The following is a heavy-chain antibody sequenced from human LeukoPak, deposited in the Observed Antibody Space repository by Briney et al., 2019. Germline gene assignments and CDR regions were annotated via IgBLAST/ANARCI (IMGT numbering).Heavy chain of an antibody. CDR2: ISSSSSYT. J-gene: IGHJ5*02. CDR3: AREVIAAASTCWFDP. CDR1: GFTFSDYY. Sequence: GGSLRLSCAASGFTFSDYYMSWIRQAPGKGLEWVSYISSSSSYTNYADSVKGRFTISRDNAKNSLYLQMNSLRAEDTAVYYCAREVIAAASTCWFDPWGQGTLVTVSS. D-gene: IGHD6-13*01. V-gene: IGHV3-11*05.